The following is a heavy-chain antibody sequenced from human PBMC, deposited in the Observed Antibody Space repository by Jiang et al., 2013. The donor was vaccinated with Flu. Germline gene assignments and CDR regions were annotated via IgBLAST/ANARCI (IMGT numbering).Heavy chain of an antibody. CDR3: ASDPSAWALAPYEY. CDR2: IRRSTSSSQI. D-gene: IGHD3-22*01. J-gene: IGHJ1*01. Sequence: VQLVESGGGLVNPGGSLRLSCVGSGVNFSTLDLNWVRQAPGKGLEWVAYIRRSTSSSQIIYADSVKGRFTISRDDAKSALYLQINSLRDEDTAIYYCASDPSAWALAPYEYWGQGTPVTVSS. V-gene: IGHV3-48*02. CDR1: GVNFSTLD.